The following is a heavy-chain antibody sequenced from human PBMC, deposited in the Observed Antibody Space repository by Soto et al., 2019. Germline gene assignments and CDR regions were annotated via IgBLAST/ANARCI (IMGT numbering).Heavy chain of an antibody. D-gene: IGHD2-21*02. CDR1: GFSLSTTGVG. J-gene: IGHJ6*02. Sequence: QITLKESGPTLVKPTQTLTLTCSFSGFSLSTTGVGVGWIRQPPGKALEWLALIYWDDDKRYNPSLNSRLTLTKDTSKNQVVLAMTNMDPVDTATYYCVQSRCGGDCLQSYSSHSYYGLDVWGQGTTVTVSS. V-gene: IGHV2-5*02. CDR3: VQSRCGGDCLQSYSSHSYYGLDV. CDR2: IYWDDDK.